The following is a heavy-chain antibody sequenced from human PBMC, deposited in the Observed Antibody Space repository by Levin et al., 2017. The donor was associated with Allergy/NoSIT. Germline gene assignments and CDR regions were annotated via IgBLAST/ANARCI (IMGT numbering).Heavy chain of an antibody. CDR2: INTSGAGT. Sequence: LSLTCAASGFTFSSYAMSWVRQAPGKGLEWVSVINTSGAGTYYADSVKGRFTISRDNSKNTLYLQMNTLRAEDTAVYYCAISSGWFRPTGAFDYWGQGTLVTVAS. J-gene: IGHJ4*02. CDR3: AISSGWFRPTGAFDY. V-gene: IGHV3-23*01. CDR1: GFTFSSYA. D-gene: IGHD6-19*01.